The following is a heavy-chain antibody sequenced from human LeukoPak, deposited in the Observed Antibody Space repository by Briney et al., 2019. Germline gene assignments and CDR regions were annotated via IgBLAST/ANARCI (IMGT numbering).Heavy chain of an antibody. V-gene: IGHV4-4*07. CDR3: ARQGYCSGGSCYFYYYYYMDV. Sequence: SETLSLTCTVSGGSISSYYWSWIRQPAGKGLEWIGRIYTSGSTNYNPSLKSRVTMSVDTSKNQFSLKLSSVTAADTAVYYCARQGYCSGGSCYFYYYYYMDVWGKGTTVTISS. J-gene: IGHJ6*03. D-gene: IGHD2-15*01. CDR2: IYTSGST. CDR1: GGSISSYY.